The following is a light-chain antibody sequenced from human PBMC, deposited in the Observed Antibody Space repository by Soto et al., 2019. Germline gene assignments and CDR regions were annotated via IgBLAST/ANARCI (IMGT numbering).Light chain of an antibody. J-gene: IGKJ1*01. CDR2: QTS. V-gene: IGKV3-11*01. CDR3: HQRQSWPRT. CDR1: QYINTR. Sequence: EIVLTQSPATMSSFAGDRVSLXXRASQYINTRLAWYQHRPGQAPRIXIYQTSLRAAGIPARFSASGSGTDFTLTISDVQPEDFALYYCHQRQSWPRTFGQGTKVDIK.